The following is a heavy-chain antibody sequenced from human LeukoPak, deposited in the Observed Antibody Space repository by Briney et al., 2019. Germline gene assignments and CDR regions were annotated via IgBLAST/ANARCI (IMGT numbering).Heavy chain of an antibody. CDR3: EGFEQQLGVGECYFDY. Sequence: SETLSLTCAVYGGSFSGYYWSWIRQPPGKGLEWIGEINHSGSTNYNPSLKSRVTISVATSKNQFSLKLSSVTAADTAVYAREGFEQQLGVGECYFDYWGQGTLVTVSS. J-gene: IGHJ4*02. D-gene: IGHD6-13*01. CDR1: GGSFSGYY. V-gene: IGHV4-34*01. CDR2: INHSGST.